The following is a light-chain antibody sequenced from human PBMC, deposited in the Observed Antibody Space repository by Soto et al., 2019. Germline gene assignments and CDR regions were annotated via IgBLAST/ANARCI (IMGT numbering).Light chain of an antibody. CDR1: TSNVGNNA. Sequence: QSVLTQPPSVSEAPRQRVSISCSGNTSNVGNNAVNWYQQLPGKTPKLLIYFDDLVPSGVSDRFSGSKSGTSASLAISGRQSDDEADYYCAAWDDSLNVVLFGVGTKLTVL. CDR3: AAWDDSLNVVL. J-gene: IGLJ2*01. CDR2: FDD. V-gene: IGLV1-36*01.